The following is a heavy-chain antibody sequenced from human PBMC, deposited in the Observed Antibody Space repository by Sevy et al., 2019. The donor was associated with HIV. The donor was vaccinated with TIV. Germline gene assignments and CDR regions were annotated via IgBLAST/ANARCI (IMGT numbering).Heavy chain of an antibody. CDR1: GGSFSSFY. D-gene: IGHD1-26*01. CDR2: IHSTGNT. CDR3: ASGNYFLYEY. V-gene: IGHV4-4*07. J-gene: IGHJ4*02. Sequence: SETLSLTCAVSGGSFSSFYYSWIRQAAGKELEWIGRIHSTGNTNYNPSLKSRVTMSVDTSKNQFSLTLTSVTAADTAVYYCASGNYFLYEYWGQGNLVTVSS.